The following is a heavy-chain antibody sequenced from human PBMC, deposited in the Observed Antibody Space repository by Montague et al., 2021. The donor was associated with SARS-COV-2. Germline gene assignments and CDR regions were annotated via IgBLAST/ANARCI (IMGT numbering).Heavy chain of an antibody. CDR3: ARQLTYDSGSYFDY. CDR2: LFYSGST. D-gene: IGHD3-10*01. CDR1: GGSVSISY. J-gene: IGHJ4*02. Sequence: SETLSLTCTVSGGSVSISYWSWIRQPPGKGLEWLGSLFYSGSTHYNPSVKSRVTISADTSKNQVSLRLTSVTAADTAVYYCARQLTYDSGSYFDYWGQGTLVTVSS. V-gene: IGHV4-59*08.